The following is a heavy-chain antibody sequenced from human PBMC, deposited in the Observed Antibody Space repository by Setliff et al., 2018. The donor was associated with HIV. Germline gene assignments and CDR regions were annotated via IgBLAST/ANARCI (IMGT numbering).Heavy chain of an antibody. V-gene: IGHV1-46*01. D-gene: IGHD2-8*01. J-gene: IGHJ4*02. CDR2: INPTGAST. CDR3: ARALTQRDYCTNGVCLDDDY. CDR1: GYTFTGSY. Sequence: GASVKVSCKASGYTFTGSYMHWVRQAPGQGLEWMGVINPTGASTNYAQKFQGRVTLTRDTSTNTVYMELSSLRSEDTAVYYCARALTQRDYCTNGVCLDDDYWGQGTLVTVSS.